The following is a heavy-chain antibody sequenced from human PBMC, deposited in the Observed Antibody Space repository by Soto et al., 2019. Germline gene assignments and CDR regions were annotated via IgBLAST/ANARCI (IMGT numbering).Heavy chain of an antibody. Sequence: QVQLVESGGGVVQPGRSLRLSCAASGFTFSSYGMHWVRQAPGKGLEWVAVIWYDGSNKYYADSVKGRFTISRDNSKNTLYLQMNSLRAEDTAVYYCARDQAGAGSGSYHVFDYWGQGTLVTVSS. V-gene: IGHV3-33*01. J-gene: IGHJ4*02. CDR3: ARDQAGAGSGSYHVFDY. CDR1: GFTFSSYG. CDR2: IWYDGSNK. D-gene: IGHD3-10*01.